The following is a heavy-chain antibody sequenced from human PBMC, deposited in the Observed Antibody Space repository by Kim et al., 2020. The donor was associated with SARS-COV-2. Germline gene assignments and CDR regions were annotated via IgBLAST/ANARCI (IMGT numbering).Heavy chain of an antibody. Sequence: GGSLRLSCAASGFTFTNFPMAWVRQAPGKGLEWVSSISATGSSTYYAESVKGRFTISRDNAKNRLYLQMNSLRPEDTAIYYCAKDAHYYESSGLDYWGQG. D-gene: IGHD3-22*01. V-gene: IGHV3-23*01. CDR2: ISATGSST. J-gene: IGHJ4*02. CDR3: AKDAHYYESSGLDY. CDR1: GFTFTNFP.